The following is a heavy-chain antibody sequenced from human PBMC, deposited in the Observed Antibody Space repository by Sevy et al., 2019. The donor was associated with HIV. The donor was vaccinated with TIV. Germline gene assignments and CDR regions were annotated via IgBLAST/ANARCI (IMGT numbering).Heavy chain of an antibody. V-gene: IGHV3-74*01. D-gene: IGHD3-16*01. CDR2: IRGDGTTT. Sequence: GGSLILSCAASGFTFSNYWMHWVRQVPGKGPTWVSNIRGDGTTTVYADSVKGRFTISRDNAKNTLYLQMNNLRAEDTATYYCARYAYDSNFDYWGQGTLVTVSS. J-gene: IGHJ4*02. CDR1: GFTFSNYW. CDR3: ARYAYDSNFDY.